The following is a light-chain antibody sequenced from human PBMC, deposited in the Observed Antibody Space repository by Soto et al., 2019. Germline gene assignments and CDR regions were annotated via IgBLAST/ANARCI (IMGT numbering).Light chain of an antibody. J-gene: IGKJ2*01. Sequence: EIVLTQSPGTLSLSPGERATLSCRAGQSVSSGYLAWYQQKPGEAPRLLFYATCTRGTGIPDRFSGSASGTYFTLTISRLQHDVFAVYYYQQYGHSPVYTFGQGTKLEIK. V-gene: IGKV3-20*01. CDR1: QSVSSGY. CDR3: QQYGHSPVYT. CDR2: ATC.